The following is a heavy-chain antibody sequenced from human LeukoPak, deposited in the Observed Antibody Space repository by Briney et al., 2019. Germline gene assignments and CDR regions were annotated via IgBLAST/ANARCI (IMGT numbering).Heavy chain of an antibody. Sequence: SETLSLTCTVSGGSISSYYWSWIRQPPGKGLEWIGYIYYSGSTNYNPSLKSRVTISVDTSKNQFSLKLSSVTAADTAVYYCARDPGIVGATGFFDYWGQGTLVTVSS. CDR1: GGSISSYY. D-gene: IGHD1-26*01. CDR2: IYYSGST. CDR3: ARDPGIVGATGFFDY. V-gene: IGHV4-59*01. J-gene: IGHJ4*02.